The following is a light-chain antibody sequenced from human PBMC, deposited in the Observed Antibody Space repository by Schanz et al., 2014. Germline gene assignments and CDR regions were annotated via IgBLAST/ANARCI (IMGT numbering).Light chain of an antibody. V-gene: IGLV2-8*01. CDR1: TSDVGGYNY. J-gene: IGLJ3*02. CDR2: DVS. Sequence: QSALTQPPSASGSPGQSVTISCTGTTSDVGGYNYVSWYQQHPGKAPKLMIYDVSNRPSGVSNRFSGSKSGNTASLTISGLQAEDEADYYCCSYAGSTTYWLFGGGTKLTVL. CDR3: CSYAGSTTYWL.